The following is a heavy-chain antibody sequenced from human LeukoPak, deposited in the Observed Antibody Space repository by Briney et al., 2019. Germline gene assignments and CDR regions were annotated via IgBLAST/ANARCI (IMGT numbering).Heavy chain of an antibody. CDR1: GFIFYSYA. J-gene: IGHJ4*02. Sequence: PGGSLRLSCAASGFIFYSYAMTWVRQAPGKGLEWVSGISGSGGYTYYADSVKGRFTISRDNSKNTLYLQMNSLRAEDTAVYYCAKDGMSSGNYFGYWGQGTLVTVSS. D-gene: IGHD1-26*01. CDR2: ISGSGGYT. V-gene: IGHV3-23*01. CDR3: AKDGMSSGNYFGY.